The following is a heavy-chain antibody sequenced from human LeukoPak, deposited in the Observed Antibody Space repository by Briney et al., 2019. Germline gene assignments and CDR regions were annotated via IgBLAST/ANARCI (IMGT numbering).Heavy chain of an antibody. CDR3: ARAPSHSPYNFYYMDV. Sequence: GGSLRLSCAASGFTFSTYAMNWVRQAPGKGLEWVSAISGGTYSADSVRGRFTISRDNSKNTLYLQMNSLRAEDTAVYYCARAPSHSPYNFYYMDVWGKGTTVTVSS. D-gene: IGHD6-13*01. V-gene: IGHV3-23*01. CDR2: ISGGT. CDR1: GFTFSTYA. J-gene: IGHJ6*03.